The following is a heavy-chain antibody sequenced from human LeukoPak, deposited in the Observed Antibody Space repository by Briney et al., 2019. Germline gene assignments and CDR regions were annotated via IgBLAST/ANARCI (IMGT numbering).Heavy chain of an antibody. CDR3: ARTKTAAAGSYYYYYMDV. D-gene: IGHD6-13*01. CDR2: INPNSGGT. V-gene: IGHV1-2*06. CDR1: GGTFSSYA. J-gene: IGHJ6*03. Sequence: ASVKVSCKASGGTFSSYAISWVRQAPGQGLEWMGRINPNSGGTNYAQKFQGRVTMTRDTSISTAYMELSRLRSDDTAVYYCARTKTAAAGSYYYYYMDVWGKGTTVIVSS.